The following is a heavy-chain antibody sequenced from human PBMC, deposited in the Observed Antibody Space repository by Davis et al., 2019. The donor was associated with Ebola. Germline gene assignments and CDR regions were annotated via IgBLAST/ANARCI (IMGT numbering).Heavy chain of an antibody. CDR1: GFPFSSYT. CDR3: ARDITLRGPFDP. Sequence: PGGSLRLSCAASGFPFSSYTMNWVRQAPGKGLEWISYISDSGSTTYYTDSVKGRFTISRDNSKNTLYLQMNSLRAEDTAVYYCARDITLRGPFDPWGQGTLVTVSS. CDR2: ISDSGSTT. V-gene: IGHV3-48*01. D-gene: IGHD3-10*01. J-gene: IGHJ5*02.